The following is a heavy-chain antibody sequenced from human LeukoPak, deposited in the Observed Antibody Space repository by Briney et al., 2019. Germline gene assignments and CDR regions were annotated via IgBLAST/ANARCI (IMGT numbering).Heavy chain of an antibody. CDR2: MYYSGNT. V-gene: IGHV4-39*01. Sequence: SETLSLTCIVSGGSISSSGYYWGWIRQSPGKGLEWIGSMYYSGNTYYNPSLKSRVTISVDTSKNQFSLKLGSVTAADTALYYCGRHTDYYDGDYWGQGTVVTVSS. J-gene: IGHJ4*02. D-gene: IGHD3-22*01. CDR1: GGSISSSGYY. CDR3: GRHTDYYDGDY.